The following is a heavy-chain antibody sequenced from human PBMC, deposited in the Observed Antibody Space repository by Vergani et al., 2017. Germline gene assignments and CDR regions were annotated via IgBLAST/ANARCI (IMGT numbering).Heavy chain of an antibody. CDR3: ASRPFWSGYYYFDY. V-gene: IGHV4-34*09. CDR2: INHSGST. J-gene: IGHJ4*02. D-gene: IGHD3-3*01. CDR1: GGSFSGYY. Sequence: QVQLQESGPGLVKPSQTLSLTCAVYGGSFSGYYWSWIRQPPGKGLEWIGEINHSGSTNYNPSLKSRVTISVDTSKNQFSLKLSSVTAADSAVYYCASRPFWSGYYYFDYWGQGTLVTVSS.